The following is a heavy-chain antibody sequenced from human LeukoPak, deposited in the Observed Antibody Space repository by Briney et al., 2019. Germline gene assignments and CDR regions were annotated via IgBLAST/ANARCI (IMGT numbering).Heavy chain of an antibody. CDR3: ASPARPALGAFDI. CDR2: INHSGST. CDR1: GFTFSTYG. V-gene: IGHV4-34*01. J-gene: IGHJ3*02. Sequence: LRLSCVASGFTFSTYGMLWVRQPPGKGLEWIGEINHSGSTNYNPSLKSRVTISVDTSKNQFSLKLSSVTAADTAVYYCASPARPALGAFDIWGQGTMVTVSS.